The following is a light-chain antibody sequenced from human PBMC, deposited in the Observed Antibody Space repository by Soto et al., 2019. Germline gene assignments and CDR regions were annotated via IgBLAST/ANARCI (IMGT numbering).Light chain of an antibody. CDR1: QSVSSY. V-gene: IGKV3-11*01. CDR3: QVRSNWPPWT. J-gene: IGKJ1*01. CDR2: AAS. Sequence: EIVLTQSPATLSLSPGERATLSCKAGQSVSSYLAWYQQKPGQAPRLLISAASNRATGIPARFSGSGSGTDFTLTISSLEPEDSAVYYCQVRSNWPPWTFGQGTKVEI.